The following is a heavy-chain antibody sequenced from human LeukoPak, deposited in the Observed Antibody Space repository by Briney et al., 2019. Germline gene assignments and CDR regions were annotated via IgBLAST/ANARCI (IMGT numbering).Heavy chain of an antibody. CDR3: ARGRLYIMIGMDY. D-gene: IGHD3-16*01. J-gene: IGHJ4*02. Sequence: ASVKVSRKAPGYTFTSYGISWLRQAPGQGLEWMGWISTYNGHTNYAQKLQGRVTMTTDTSTGTAYMELRSLRSDDTAVYYCARGRLYIMIGMDYWGQGTLVTVSS. V-gene: IGHV1-18*01. CDR1: GYTFTSYG. CDR2: ISTYNGHT.